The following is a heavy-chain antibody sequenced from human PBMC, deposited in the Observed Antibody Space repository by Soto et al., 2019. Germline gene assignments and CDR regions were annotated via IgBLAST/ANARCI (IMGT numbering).Heavy chain of an antibody. CDR1: GFKFDDYA. D-gene: IGHD6-19*01. Sequence: EVQLVESGGNLARPGESLRLSYAASGFKFDDYAFHWVRQAPGKGPEWVSGINWNGAYSGYADSVKGRFTISRDNAGNSVYLQMDSLRPEDTALYYCARVHSSGWYVEPYDAWGQGTMVTVSS. V-gene: IGHV3-9*01. CDR2: INWNGAYS. CDR3: ARVHSSGWYVEPYDA. J-gene: IGHJ3*01.